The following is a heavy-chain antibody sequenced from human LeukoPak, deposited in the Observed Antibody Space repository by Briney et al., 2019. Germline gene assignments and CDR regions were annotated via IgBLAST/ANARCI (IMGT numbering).Heavy chain of an antibody. V-gene: IGHV4-39*07. CDR3: ARARLYSSGRPGWFDP. J-gene: IGHJ5*02. CDR1: GGSIRISNYY. CDR2: IYYSGIT. Sequence: PSETLSLTCTVSGGSIRISNYYWGWIRQPPGKGLEWIGSIYYSGITYYNPSLKSRVTISIDTSKNQFSLNLTSVAAADTAIYYCARARLYSSGRPGWFDPWGQGTLDTVSS. D-gene: IGHD6-19*01.